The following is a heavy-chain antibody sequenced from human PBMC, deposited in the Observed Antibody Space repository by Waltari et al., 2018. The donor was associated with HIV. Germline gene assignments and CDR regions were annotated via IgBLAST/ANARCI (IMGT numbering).Heavy chain of an antibody. CDR1: GGSFSTYY. J-gene: IGHJ5*02. Sequence: QVQLQESGPGLVKPSETLSLTCTVSGGSFSTYYWRWIRQPPGKGLEWMGYSYYNGGTKYNPSPKKRVTMTIDTSKTQFALELSSCTTADTAIYYCARDFYGSGLGLSRGRRYCEPWGQGALVTVAS. D-gene: IGHD3-10*01. V-gene: IGHV4-59*01. CDR3: ARDFYGSGLGLSRGRRYCEP. CDR2: SYYNGGT.